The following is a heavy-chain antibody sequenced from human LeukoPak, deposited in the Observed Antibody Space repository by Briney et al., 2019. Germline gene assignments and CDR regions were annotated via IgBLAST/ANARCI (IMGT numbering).Heavy chain of an antibody. V-gene: IGHV2-5*02. CDR2: IYWDDDK. D-gene: IGHD2-15*01. J-gene: IGHJ3*02. CDR3: ARRTDSFDAFDI. Sequence: ESGPTLVNPTPTLTLTCTFSGFSLSINGVGVGWIRQPPGKALEWLALIYWDDDKRHSPSLKSRLTITKDTSENQVVLTMTNMDPVDTATYYCARRTDSFDAFDIWGQGTMVTVSS. CDR1: GFSLSINGVG.